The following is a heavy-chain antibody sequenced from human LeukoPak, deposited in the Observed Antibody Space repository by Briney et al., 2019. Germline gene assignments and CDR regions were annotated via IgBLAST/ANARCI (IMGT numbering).Heavy chain of an antibody. CDR3: AKDKHCSSTSCLYFDY. Sequence: PGGSLRLSCAASGFTFSSYAMSWVRQAPGKGLEWVSAISGSGGSTYYADSVKGRFTISRDNSKNTLHLQMNSLRAEDTAVYYCAKDKHCSSTSCLYFDYWGQGTLVTVSS. D-gene: IGHD2-2*01. V-gene: IGHV3-23*01. J-gene: IGHJ4*02. CDR1: GFTFSSYA. CDR2: ISGSGGST.